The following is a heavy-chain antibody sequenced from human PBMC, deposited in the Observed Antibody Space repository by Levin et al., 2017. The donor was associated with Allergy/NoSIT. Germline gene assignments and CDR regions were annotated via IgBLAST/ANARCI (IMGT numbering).Heavy chain of an antibody. Sequence: KASETLSLTCAVSAGSISSTNWWSWVRQPPGKGLEWIGDIFHDGDTDYNPSLKSRVTISLYKSQNRFSLNLSSVTAADTAAYYCARKSPLDCSSGSCYFAFDIWGQGTMVTVSS. D-gene: IGHD2-15*01. CDR3: ARKSPLDCSSGSCYFAFDI. CDR1: AGSISSTNW. J-gene: IGHJ3*02. CDR2: IFHDGDT. V-gene: IGHV4-4*02.